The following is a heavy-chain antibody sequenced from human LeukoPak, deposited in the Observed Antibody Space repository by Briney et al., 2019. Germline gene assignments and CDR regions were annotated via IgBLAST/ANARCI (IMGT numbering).Heavy chain of an antibody. CDR1: GGSISSGSYY. CDR3: AAVAGTGRVDY. V-gene: IGHV4-61*02. D-gene: IGHD6-19*01. CDR2: IYTSGST. Sequence: PSQTLSLTCTVSGGSISSGSYYWSWIRQPAGKGLEWIGRIYTSGSTNYNPSLKSRVTISVDTSKNQFSLKLSSVTAADTAVYYCAAVAGTGRVDYWGQGTLVTVSS. J-gene: IGHJ4*02.